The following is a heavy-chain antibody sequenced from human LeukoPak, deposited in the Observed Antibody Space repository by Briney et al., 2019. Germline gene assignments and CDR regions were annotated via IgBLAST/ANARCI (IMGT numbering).Heavy chain of an antibody. V-gene: IGHV1-2*06. Sequence: GASVKVSCKASGYTFTGYYMHWVRQAPGQGLEWMGRINPNSGGTNYAQKFQGRVTMTRDTSISTAYMELSRLRSDDTAVYYCARTFVQLWSSMGVWGQGTTVTVSS. CDR2: INPNSGGT. J-gene: IGHJ6*02. CDR3: ARTFVQLWSSMGV. D-gene: IGHD5-18*01. CDR1: GYTFTGYY.